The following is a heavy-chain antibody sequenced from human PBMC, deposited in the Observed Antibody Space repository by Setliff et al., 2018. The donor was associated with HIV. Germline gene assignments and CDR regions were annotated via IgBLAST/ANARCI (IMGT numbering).Heavy chain of an antibody. J-gene: IGHJ6*03. V-gene: IGHV4-34*01. D-gene: IGHD3-3*01. CDR2: INHSGST. Sequence: SETLSLTCAVYGGSVSGYYWSWIRQPPGKGLEWIGEINHSGSTNYNPSLKSRVTISVDTSKNQFSLKLSSVTAADTAVYYCARGPPHYNFWSGYYTAYYYYYYMDVWGKGTTVTVSS. CDR3: ARGPPHYNFWSGYYTAYYYYYYMDV. CDR1: GGSVSGYY.